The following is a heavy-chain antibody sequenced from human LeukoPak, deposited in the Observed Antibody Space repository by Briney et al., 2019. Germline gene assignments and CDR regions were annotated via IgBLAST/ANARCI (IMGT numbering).Heavy chain of an antibody. CDR1: GGSISSYC. CDR3: ARHPKRGYYYGMDV. Sequence: PSETLSLTCTVSGGSISSYCWSWIRQPPGKGLEWIGYIYYSGSTNYNPSLKSRVTISVDTSKNQFSLKLSSVTAADTAVYYCARHPKRGYYYGMDVWGQGTTVTVSS. CDR2: IYYSGST. J-gene: IGHJ6*02. V-gene: IGHV4-59*08.